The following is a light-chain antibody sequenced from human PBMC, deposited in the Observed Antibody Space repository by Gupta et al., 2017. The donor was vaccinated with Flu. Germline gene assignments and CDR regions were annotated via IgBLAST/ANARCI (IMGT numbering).Light chain of an antibody. J-gene: IGKJ1*01. V-gene: IGKV1-39*01. Sequence: DIQMTQSPSSLSASIGDRVTISCRASQSITTFLNWYQQTPGRAPKLIIYAASTLQSGVSSRFSGSGSGKDFTLTSSRRQPEDFANYYWQQSYSTHMFGQGTKVEIK. CDR3: QQSYSTHM. CDR2: AAS. CDR1: QSITTF.